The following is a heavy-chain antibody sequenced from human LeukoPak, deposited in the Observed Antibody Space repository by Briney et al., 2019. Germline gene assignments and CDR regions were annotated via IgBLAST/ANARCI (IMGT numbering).Heavy chain of an antibody. CDR1: GGSMSSYY. V-gene: IGHV4-4*07. J-gene: IGHJ3*02. Sequence: SETLSLTCTVSGGSMSSYYWSWIRQPAGKGLEWIGRVYTSGNTNYNPSPKSRVTMSVDTSKNQFSLKLTPVTAADTAVYYCARGLSHSKDIWGQGTMVTVSS. CDR2: VYTSGNT. CDR3: ARGLSHSKDI.